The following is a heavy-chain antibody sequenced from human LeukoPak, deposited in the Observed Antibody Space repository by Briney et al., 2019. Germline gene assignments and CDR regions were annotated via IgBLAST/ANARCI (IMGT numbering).Heavy chain of an antibody. J-gene: IGHJ3*02. D-gene: IGHD1-26*01. CDR2: ISSSGSTI. Sequence: PGGSLRLSCSASGFTFSSSEVNWARQATGKGLEWVSYISSSGSTIYYADSVKGRFTISRDNAKNSLYLQMNSLRAEDTAVYYCAREGAGNGFDIWGQGTMVTVSS. CDR3: AREGAGNGFDI. V-gene: IGHV3-48*03. CDR1: GFTFSSSE.